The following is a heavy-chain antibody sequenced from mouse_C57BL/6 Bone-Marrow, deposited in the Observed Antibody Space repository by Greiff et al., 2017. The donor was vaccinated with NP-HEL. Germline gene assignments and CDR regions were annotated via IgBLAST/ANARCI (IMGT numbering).Heavy chain of an antibody. D-gene: IGHD1-1*01. V-gene: IGHV1-85*01. Sequence: QVQLQQSGPELVKPGASVKLSCKASGYTVTSYDINWVKQRPGQGLEWIGWIYPRDGSTKYNEKFKGKATLTVDTSSSTAYMELHSLTSEDSAVYFCARRIYYYGSSYDYAMDYWGQGTSVTVSS. CDR1: GYTVTSYD. J-gene: IGHJ4*01. CDR2: IYPRDGST. CDR3: ARRIYYYGSSYDYAMDY.